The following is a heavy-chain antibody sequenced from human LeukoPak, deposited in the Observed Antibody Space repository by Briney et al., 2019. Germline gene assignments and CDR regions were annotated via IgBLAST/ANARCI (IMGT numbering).Heavy chain of an antibody. D-gene: IGHD5-12*01. CDR3: ARVGAPYSGYARYGQRTDHP. CDR2: INHSGST. Sequence: SSETLSLTCAVYGGSFSGYYWGWIRQPPGKGLEWIGEINHSGSTNYNPSLKSRVTISVDTSKNQFSLKLSSVTAADTAVYYCARVGAPYSGYARYGQRTDHPWGQGTLVTVSS. CDR1: GGSFSGYY. J-gene: IGHJ5*02. V-gene: IGHV4-34*01.